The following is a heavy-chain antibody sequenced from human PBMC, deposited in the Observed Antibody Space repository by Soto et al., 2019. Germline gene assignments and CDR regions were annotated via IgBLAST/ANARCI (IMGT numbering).Heavy chain of an antibody. CDR2: IIPIFGTA. V-gene: IGHV1-69*06. CDR1: GCTFSSYA. Sequence: ASVKVSCKASGCTFSSYAISWVRQAPGQGLEWMGGIIPIFGTANYAQKFQGRVTITADKSTSTAYMELSSLRSEDTAVYYCASENGSRGGNWFEPWGQGTLVNVSS. CDR3: ASENGSRGGNWFEP. J-gene: IGHJ5*02. D-gene: IGHD6-13*01.